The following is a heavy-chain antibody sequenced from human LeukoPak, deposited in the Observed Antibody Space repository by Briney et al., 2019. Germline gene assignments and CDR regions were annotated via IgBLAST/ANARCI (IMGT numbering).Heavy chain of an antibody. J-gene: IGHJ4*02. CDR2: ISGSGGST. D-gene: IGHD6-6*01. Sequence: GGSLRLSCAASGFTFSDYAMNWVRQAPGKGLEWVSGISGSGGSTYYADSVKGRFTISRDNSKNTLYLQMNSLRAEDTAVYYCAKEEAAPNYFDYWGQGTLVTVSS. CDR1: GFTFSDYA. CDR3: AKEEAAPNYFDY. V-gene: IGHV3-23*01.